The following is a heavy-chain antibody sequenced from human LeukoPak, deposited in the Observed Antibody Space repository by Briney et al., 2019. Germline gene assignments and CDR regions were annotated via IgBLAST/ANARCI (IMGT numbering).Heavy chain of an antibody. Sequence: GESLKISCKGSGYSFTSYWIGRVRQMPGKGLEWMGIIYPGDSDTRYSPSFQGQVTISADKSISTAYLQWSSLKASDTAMYYCARAGDYGDYDPNWFDPWGQGTLVTVSS. D-gene: IGHD4-17*01. CDR1: GYSFTSYW. CDR3: ARAGDYGDYDPNWFDP. J-gene: IGHJ5*02. CDR2: IYPGDSDT. V-gene: IGHV5-51*01.